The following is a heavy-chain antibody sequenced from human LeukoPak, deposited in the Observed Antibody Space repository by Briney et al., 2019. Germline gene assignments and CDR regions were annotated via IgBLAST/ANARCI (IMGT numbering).Heavy chain of an antibody. CDR3: AREYCSGGSCYSDYYYYGMDV. CDR2: ISYDGSNK. CDR1: GFTFSSYW. J-gene: IGHJ6*02. V-gene: IGHV3-30-3*01. Sequence: PGGSLRLSCAASGFTFSSYWMTWVRQAPGKGLEWVAVISYDGSNKYYADSVKGRFTISRDNSKNTLYLQMNSLRAEDTAVYYCAREYCSGGSCYSDYYYYGMDVWGQGTTVTVSS. D-gene: IGHD2-15*01.